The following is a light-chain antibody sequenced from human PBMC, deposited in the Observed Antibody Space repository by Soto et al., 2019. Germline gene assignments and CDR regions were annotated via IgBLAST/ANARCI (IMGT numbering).Light chain of an antibody. CDR3: QQSYSALPLT. Sequence: DLKMTQSPSSLSASVGDRVTITCRASQSIGNYFNGYQQKPGKAPPLLIFVASSLQIGVPSRFMGSGSATDFTLTISGLQPEDVATYYCQQSYSALPLTFGGGTKVEIK. CDR2: VAS. J-gene: IGKJ4*01. V-gene: IGKV1-39*01. CDR1: QSIGNY.